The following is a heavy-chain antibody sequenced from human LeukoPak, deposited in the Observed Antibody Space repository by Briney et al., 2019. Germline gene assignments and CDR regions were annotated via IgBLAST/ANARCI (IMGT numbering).Heavy chain of an antibody. CDR1: GFTFSSYA. D-gene: IGHD3-22*01. J-gene: IGHJ3*02. V-gene: IGHV3-23*01. Sequence: GGSLRLSCAASGFTFSSYAMSWVRQAPGKGLEWVSSISGSGGSTYYADSVKGRFTISRDNTKNTLYLQMNSLRAEDTAVYYCAKDRMIVVGPDAFGIWGQGTMVTVSS. CDR2: ISGSGGST. CDR3: AKDRMIVVGPDAFGI.